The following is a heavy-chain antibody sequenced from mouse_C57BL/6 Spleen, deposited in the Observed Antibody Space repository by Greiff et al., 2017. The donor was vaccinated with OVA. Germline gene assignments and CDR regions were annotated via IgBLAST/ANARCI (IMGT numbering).Heavy chain of an antibody. J-gene: IGHJ4*01. CDR3: AREGGQLGYYAMDY. Sequence: QVQLQQSGAELARPGASVKLSCKASGYTFTSYGISWVKQRTGQGLEWIGEIYPRSGNTYYNEKLKGKATLTADKSSSTAYMELRSLTSEDSAVYFCAREGGQLGYYAMDYWGQGTSVTVSS. CDR1: GYTFTSYG. D-gene: IGHD3-2*01. CDR2: IYPRSGNT. V-gene: IGHV1-81*01.